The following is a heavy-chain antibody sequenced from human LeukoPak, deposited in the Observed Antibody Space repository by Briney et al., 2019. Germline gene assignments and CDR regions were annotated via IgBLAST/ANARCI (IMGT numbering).Heavy chain of an antibody. J-gene: IGHJ4*02. Sequence: SQNLSLTCTVSGGSISSGDYYWSWIRQPPGKGLEWIGYIYYSGSTYYNPSLKSRVTISVDTSKNQFSLKLSSVTAADTAVYYCASAKYYDILTGPLDYWGQGTLVTVSS. CDR2: IYYSGST. CDR1: GGSISSGDYY. CDR3: ASAKYYDILTGPLDY. V-gene: IGHV4-30-4*01. D-gene: IGHD3-9*01.